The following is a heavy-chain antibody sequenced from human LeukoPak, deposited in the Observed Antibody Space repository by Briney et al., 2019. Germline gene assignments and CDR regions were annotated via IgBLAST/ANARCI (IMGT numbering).Heavy chain of an antibody. CDR1: GFTFSNYW. CDR2: IKEDGTEK. Sequence: GGSLRLSCAASGFTFSNYWMSWVRQAPGKGLEWVANIKEDGTEKYYVDSVKGRFTISRDNSKNTLYLQMNSLRAEDTAVYYCATFRNSWYVPEFDYWGQGTLVTVSS. D-gene: IGHD6-13*01. CDR3: ATFRNSWYVPEFDY. V-gene: IGHV3-7*03. J-gene: IGHJ4*02.